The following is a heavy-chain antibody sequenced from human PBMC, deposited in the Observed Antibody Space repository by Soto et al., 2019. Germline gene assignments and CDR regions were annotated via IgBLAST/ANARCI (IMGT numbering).Heavy chain of an antibody. Sequence: SETLSLTCTVSGDSIRNYYWNWIRQTPGKGLEWIGYIYYSGSTSYNPSLASRVSIFIDTSKTYFSLNLNSVTAADSGVYFCARGSSDRLLPVEVWGRGTTVTVSS. D-gene: IGHD6-25*01. J-gene: IGHJ6*02. V-gene: IGHV4-59*01. CDR3: ARGSSDRLLPVEV. CDR1: GDSIRNYY. CDR2: IYYSGST.